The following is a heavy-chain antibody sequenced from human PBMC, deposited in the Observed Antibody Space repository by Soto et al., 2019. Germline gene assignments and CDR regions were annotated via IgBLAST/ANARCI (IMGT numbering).Heavy chain of an antibody. D-gene: IGHD3-22*01. V-gene: IGHV1-58*01. J-gene: IGHJ6*02. CDR2: IVVGSGNT. CDR1: GFTFTSSA. CDR3: AADIYDSSGYYYYYYYGMDV. Sequence: ASVKVSCKASGFTFTSSAVQWVRQARGQRLEWKGWIVVGSGNTNYAQKFQERVTITRDMSTSTAYMELSSLRSEDTAVYYCAADIYDSSGYYYYYYYGMDVWGQGTTVTVSS.